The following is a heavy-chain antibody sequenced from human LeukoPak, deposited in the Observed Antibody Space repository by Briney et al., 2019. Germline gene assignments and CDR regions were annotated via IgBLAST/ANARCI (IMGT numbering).Heavy chain of an antibody. D-gene: IGHD2-2*01. CDR3: ARGTEVVPAASLYYYYYYMDV. CDR2: IIPIFGTA. CDR1: GGTFSSYA. J-gene: IGHJ6*03. Sequence: SVKVSCKASGGTFSSYAISWVRQAPGQGLEWMGGIIPIFGTANYAQKFQGRVTITTDESTSTAYMELSSLRSEDTAVYYCARGTEVVPAASLYYYYYYMDVWGKGTTVTVS. V-gene: IGHV1-69*05.